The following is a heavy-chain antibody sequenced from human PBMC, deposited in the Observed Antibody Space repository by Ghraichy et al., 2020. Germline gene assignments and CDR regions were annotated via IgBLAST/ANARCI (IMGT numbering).Heavy chain of an antibody. V-gene: IGHV3-48*04. J-gene: IGHJ5*02. D-gene: IGHD3-22*01. CDR1: GITFSSYS. Sequence: LSLTCAASGITFSSYSMHWVRQAPGERLEWVSYISSSSGTMYYADSVKDRFTISRDNTKNSLYLQMNNLRAEDTAVYYCARYDTQIGWFDPWGQGTLVTVSS. CDR3: ARYDTQIGWFDP. CDR2: ISSSSGTM.